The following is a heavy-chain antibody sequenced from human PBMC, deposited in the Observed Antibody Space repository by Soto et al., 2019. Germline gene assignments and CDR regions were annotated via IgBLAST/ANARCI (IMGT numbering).Heavy chain of an antibody. V-gene: IGHV1-69*01. J-gene: IGHJ6*02. CDR2: IIPVFGTA. Sequence: QAQLVQSGAEVKKPGSSVKVSCKASGGPYNSFAISWVRQAPGQGLEWIGGIIPVFGTATYAQKFKGRVTITAEESTSTAYMDLSSLTSEDTAVYYCAGFLGGAGSYYDGQNYNYYNGMDVWGQGTTVTVSS. D-gene: IGHD3-10*01. CDR1: GGPYNSFA. CDR3: AGFLGGAGSYYDGQNYNYYNGMDV.